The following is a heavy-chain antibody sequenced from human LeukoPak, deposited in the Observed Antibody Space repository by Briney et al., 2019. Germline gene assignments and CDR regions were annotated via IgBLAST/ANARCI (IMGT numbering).Heavy chain of an antibody. CDR1: GYTLTELS. D-gene: IGHD3-22*01. V-gene: IGHV1-24*01. CDR3: ATAPYYYDSSGYWGAFDI. CDR2: FDPEDGET. J-gene: IGHJ3*02. Sequence: ASVKVSCKVSGYTLTELSMHWVRQAPGKGLEWMGGFDPEDGETIYAQKFQGRVTMTADTFTDTAYMELSSLRSEDTAVYYCATAPYYYDSSGYWGAFDIWGQGTMVTVSS.